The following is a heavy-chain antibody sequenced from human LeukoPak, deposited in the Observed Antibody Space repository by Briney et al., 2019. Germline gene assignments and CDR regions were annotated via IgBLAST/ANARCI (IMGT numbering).Heavy chain of an antibody. J-gene: IGHJ4*02. CDR2: INAGNGNT. D-gene: IGHD3-10*01. CDR1: GYTFTSYA. Sequence: ASVKVSCKASGYTFTSYAMHWVRQAPGQRLEWMGWINAGNGNTKYSQKFQGRVTITRDTSASTAYMELSSLRAEDTAVYYCAKAYFYGSGSYYFDYWGQGTLVTVSS. CDR3: AKAYFYGSGSYYFDY. V-gene: IGHV1-3*01.